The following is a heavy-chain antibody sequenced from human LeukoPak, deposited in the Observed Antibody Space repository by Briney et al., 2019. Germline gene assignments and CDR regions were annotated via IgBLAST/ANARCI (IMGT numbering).Heavy chain of an antibody. CDR2: TSPDETFT. J-gene: IGHJ4*02. CDR3: ARDLRASDH. V-gene: IGHV3-74*01. CDR1: GFTLSNYW. Sequence: PGGSLRLSCAASGFTLSNYWMYWVRRAPGKGLVWVSRTSPDETFTAYADSVKGRFSISRDIAKNTFYLQMNSLRAEDTAVYYCARDLRASDHWGQGTLVTVSS.